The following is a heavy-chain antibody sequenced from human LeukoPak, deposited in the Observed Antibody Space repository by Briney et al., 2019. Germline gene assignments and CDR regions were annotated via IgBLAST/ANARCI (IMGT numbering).Heavy chain of an antibody. CDR1: GFTFSSYA. CDR2: ISGSGGST. Sequence: GGSLRLSCAAPGFTFSSYAMSWVRQAPGKGLEWVSAISGSGGSTYYADSVKGRFTISRDNSKNTLYLQMNSLRAEDTAVYYCAKPLLDYGDYDYWGQGTLVTVSS. D-gene: IGHD4-17*01. J-gene: IGHJ4*02. V-gene: IGHV3-23*01. CDR3: AKPLLDYGDYDY.